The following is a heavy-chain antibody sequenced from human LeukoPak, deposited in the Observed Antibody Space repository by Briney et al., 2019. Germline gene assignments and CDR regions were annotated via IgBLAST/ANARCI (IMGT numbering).Heavy chain of an antibody. CDR2: IYSGGAT. V-gene: IGHV3-53*01. D-gene: IGHD6-13*01. CDR3: ARGIGSSWSLDS. J-gene: IGHJ4*02. Sequence: TGGSLRLSCAAPGFSVSNKYMSWVRQAPGRGLEWVSPIYSGGATYYADSVRGRFTLSRDNSKNTLDLQMSSLRAEDTAVYYCARGIGSSWSLDSWGQGTLVTVSS. CDR1: GFSVSNKY.